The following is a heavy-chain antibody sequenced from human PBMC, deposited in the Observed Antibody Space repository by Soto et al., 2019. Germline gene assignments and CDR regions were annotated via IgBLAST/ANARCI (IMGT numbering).Heavy chain of an antibody. Sequence: DVQLSESGGDLVQPGGSVRLSCAASGFAFRSYAMTWVRQAPGKGLEWVSLISGSADSTHYSDSVKGRFTISRDNSNSAVYLQMDSLRIEDAAIDYCTKVSGFWNGHFDYWGQGALVTVSS. J-gene: IGHJ4*02. D-gene: IGHD3-3*01. CDR2: ISGSADST. CDR3: TKVSGFWNGHFDY. V-gene: IGHV3-23*01. CDR1: GFAFRSYA.